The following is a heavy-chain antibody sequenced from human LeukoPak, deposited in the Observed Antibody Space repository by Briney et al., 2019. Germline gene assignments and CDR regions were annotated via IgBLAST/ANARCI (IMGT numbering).Heavy chain of an antibody. CDR3: ARGYYDFWSGYYTHAFDI. Sequence: GGSLRLSCEGSGFTFSNYWMSWVRQAPGKGLEWVANIQQHGSETYYGDSVKGRFTISRDNAKNSLYLQMNSLRAEDTAVYYCARGYYDFWSGYYTHAFDIWGQGTMVTVSS. CDR1: GFTFSNYW. J-gene: IGHJ3*02. CDR2: IQQHGSET. V-gene: IGHV3-7*04. D-gene: IGHD3-3*01.